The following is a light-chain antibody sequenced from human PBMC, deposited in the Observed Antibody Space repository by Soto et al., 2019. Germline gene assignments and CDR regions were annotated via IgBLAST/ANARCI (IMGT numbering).Light chain of an antibody. CDR3: QHYNHPPL. CDR2: DAS. V-gene: IGKV1-33*01. CDR1: QDIGTY. Sequence: DIQMTQSPPSLSASVGDRVTIAFQASQDIGTYLNWYQQKPGKAPNLVIYDASNLETGVPSRFSAGGPGTDFTFPISSLRPEDIATHYCQHYNHPPLFAPGNKVDI. J-gene: IGKJ3*01.